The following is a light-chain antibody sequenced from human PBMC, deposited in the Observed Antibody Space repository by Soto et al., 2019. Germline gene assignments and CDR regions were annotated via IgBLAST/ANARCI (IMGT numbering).Light chain of an antibody. V-gene: IGKV3-15*01. CDR2: GAS. J-gene: IGKJ5*01. CDR1: QGIRSS. CDR3: QHYINWPPALT. Sequence: IVMPQSPRTLSVSPGERATLSCRASQGIRSSLAWYQHKPGQAPRLLIYGASTRATGLPARFSGSGSGTEVTLTNSSLQSEAFAVYYCQHYINWPPALTCGQGTRLEIK.